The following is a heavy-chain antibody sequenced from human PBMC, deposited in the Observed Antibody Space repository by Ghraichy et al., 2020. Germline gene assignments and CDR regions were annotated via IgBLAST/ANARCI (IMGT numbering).Heavy chain of an antibody. Sequence: ASVKVSCKASGYTFTSYGISWVRQAPGQGLEWMGWISAYNGNTNYAQKLQGRVTMTTDTSTSTAYMELRSLRSDDTAVYYCARDSSSSPWEPGWFDPWGQGTLVTVSS. CDR1: GYTFTSYG. CDR2: ISAYNGNT. D-gene: IGHD6-6*01. V-gene: IGHV1-18*01. J-gene: IGHJ5*02. CDR3: ARDSSSSPWEPGWFDP.